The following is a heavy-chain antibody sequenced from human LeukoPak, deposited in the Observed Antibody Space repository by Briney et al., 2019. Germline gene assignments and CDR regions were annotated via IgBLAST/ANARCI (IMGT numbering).Heavy chain of an antibody. CDR1: GFTFSSYG. V-gene: IGHV3-30*03. Sequence: GGSLRLSCAASGFTFSSYGMHWVRQAPGKGLEWVAVISYDGSNKYYVDSVKGRFTISRDNSKNTLYLQMNSLRAEDTAVYYCARHKSPYYDILTGYYIDYWGQGTLVTVSS. CDR3: ARHKSPYYDILTGYYIDY. J-gene: IGHJ4*02. D-gene: IGHD3-9*01. CDR2: ISYDGSNK.